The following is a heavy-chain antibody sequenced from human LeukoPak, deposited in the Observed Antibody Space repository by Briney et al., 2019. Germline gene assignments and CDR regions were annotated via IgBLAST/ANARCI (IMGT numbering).Heavy chain of an antibody. Sequence: ASVKVSCKASGYTFTDYYMHWVRQAPGQGLEWMGWINPNSGGTNYAQKFQGRVTMTRDTSISTAYMELSSLRSDDTAVYYCARGYCSGDCFTLFDYWGQGTLVTVSS. CDR3: ARGYCSGDCFTLFDY. CDR2: INPNSGGT. V-gene: IGHV1-2*02. D-gene: IGHD2-21*02. J-gene: IGHJ4*02. CDR1: GYTFTDYY.